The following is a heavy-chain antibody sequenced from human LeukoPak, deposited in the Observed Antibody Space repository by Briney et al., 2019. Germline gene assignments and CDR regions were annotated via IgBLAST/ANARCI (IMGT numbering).Heavy chain of an antibody. J-gene: IGHJ5*02. CDR3: AREANFWSGYLYVENWFDP. V-gene: IGHV4-34*01. D-gene: IGHD3-3*01. Sequence: SETLSLTCAVYGGSFSGYYWSWIRQPPGKGLEWIGEINHSGSTNYNPSLKSRVTISVDTSKNQFSLKLSSVTAADTAVYYCAREANFWSGYLYVENWFDPWGQGTLVTVSS. CDR2: INHSGST. CDR1: GGSFSGYY.